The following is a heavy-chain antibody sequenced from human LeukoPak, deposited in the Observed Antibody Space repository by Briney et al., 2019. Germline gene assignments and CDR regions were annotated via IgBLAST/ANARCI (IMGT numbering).Heavy chain of an antibody. CDR3: ARDDSLQYPFDY. J-gene: IGHJ4*02. Sequence: GGSLRLSCAASGFTFSSYAMSWVRQAPGKGLEWVSAVSGSGGTTYYADSVKGRFTISRDNAKNSLYLQMNSLRAEDTAVYYCARDDSLQYPFDYWGQGTLVTVSS. V-gene: IGHV3-23*01. D-gene: IGHD4-11*01. CDR1: GFTFSSYA. CDR2: VSGSGGTT.